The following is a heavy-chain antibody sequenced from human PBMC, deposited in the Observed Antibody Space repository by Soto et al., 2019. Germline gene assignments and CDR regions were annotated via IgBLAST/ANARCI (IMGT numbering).Heavy chain of an antibody. V-gene: IGHV3-15*01. CDR2: IKSKMNGGTT. D-gene: IGHD3-3*01. J-gene: IGHJ3*02. Sequence: PGGSLRLSCVASGFSFSNAWMTWFRQGPGKGLEWVGRIKSKMNGGTTEYGVPVKGRFTISRDDSWNTLYLEINSLRAEDTAVYYCTSKGGTTFGMAPDTFDIWGQGTLVPVSS. CDR3: TSKGGTTFGMAPDTFDI. CDR1: GFSFSNAW.